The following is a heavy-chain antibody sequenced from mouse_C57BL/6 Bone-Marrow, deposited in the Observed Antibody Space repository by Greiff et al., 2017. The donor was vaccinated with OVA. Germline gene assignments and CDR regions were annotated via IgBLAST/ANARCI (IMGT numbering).Heavy chain of an antibody. CDR1: GYAFSSSW. V-gene: IGHV1-82*01. CDR3: ARGLFIYYYGSSRYFDV. J-gene: IGHJ1*03. D-gene: IGHD1-1*01. CDR2: IYPGDGDT. Sequence: QVQLQQSGPELVKPGASVKISCKASGYAFSSSWMNWVKQRPGKGLEWIGRIYPGDGDTNYNGKFKGKATLTADKSSSTAYMQLSSLTPEDSAVYFCARGLFIYYYGSSRYFDVWGTGTTVTVSS.